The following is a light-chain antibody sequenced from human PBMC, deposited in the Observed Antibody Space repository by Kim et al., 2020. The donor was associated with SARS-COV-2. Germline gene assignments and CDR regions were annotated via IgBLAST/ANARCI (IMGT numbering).Light chain of an antibody. CDR2: DAS. J-gene: IGKJ2*01. CDR1: QNISNY. Sequence: DIQMTQSPSSLSASVRDRVTITCQASQNISNYLNWYQQKPGKAPKLLIYDASNLETGVPSRFSGSGSGTDFTFTISSLQPEDIATYYCQQYDNRPYTFGQGTKLEI. CDR3: QQYDNRPYT. V-gene: IGKV1-33*01.